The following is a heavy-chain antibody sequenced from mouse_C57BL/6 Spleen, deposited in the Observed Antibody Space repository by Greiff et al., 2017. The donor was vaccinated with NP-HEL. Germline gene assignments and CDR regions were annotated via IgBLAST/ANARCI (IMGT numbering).Heavy chain of an antibody. CDR3: ALYSNYFFDY. V-gene: IGHV1-50*01. CDR1: GYTFTSYW. Sequence: QVQLQRPGAELVKPGASVKLSCKASGYTFTSYWMQWVKQRPGQGLEWIGEIDPSDSYTNYNQKFKGKATLTVDTSSSTAYMQLSSLTSEDSAVYYCALYSNYFFDYWGQGTTLTVSS. J-gene: IGHJ2*01. CDR2: IDPSDSYT. D-gene: IGHD2-5*01.